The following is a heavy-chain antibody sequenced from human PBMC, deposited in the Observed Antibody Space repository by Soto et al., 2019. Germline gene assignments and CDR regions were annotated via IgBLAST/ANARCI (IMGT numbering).Heavy chain of an antibody. Sequence: QVQLVQSGAEVKKPGSSVKVSCKASGGTFSSYAISWVRQAPGQGLEWMGGMIPIFGTANYAQKFQGRVTITADESTTTACMELSSLRSEDTAVYYCARGIFLDTATVYYYYYGMDVWGQGTTVTVSS. D-gene: IGHD5-18*01. J-gene: IGHJ6*02. V-gene: IGHV1-69*01. CDR3: ARGIFLDTATVYYYYYGMDV. CDR2: MIPIFGTA. CDR1: GGTFSSYA.